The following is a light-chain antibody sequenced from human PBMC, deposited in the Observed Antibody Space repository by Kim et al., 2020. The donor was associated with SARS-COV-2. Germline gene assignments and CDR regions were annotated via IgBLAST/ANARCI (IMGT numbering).Light chain of an antibody. CDR3: SSSAGSNNLV. J-gene: IGLJ3*02. V-gene: IGLV2-8*01. Sequence: GQSVTISCSGISRAVGDYPYVSWYQQPPGKAPTLIIFEVKYRPSGVPDRFSGSKSGNTASLTVSGLQAEDEADYYCSSSAGSNNLVFGGGTQLTVL. CDR2: EVK. CDR1: SRAVGDYPY.